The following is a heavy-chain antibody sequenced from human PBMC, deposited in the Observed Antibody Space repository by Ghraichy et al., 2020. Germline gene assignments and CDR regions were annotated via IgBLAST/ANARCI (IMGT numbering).Heavy chain of an antibody. CDR2: IKSKTDGGTT. CDR3: TRSLGYYYYGMDV. CDR1: GFTFSNAW. Sequence: LSLTCAASGFTFSNAWMSWVRQAPGKGLEWVGRIKSKTDGGTTDYAAPVKGRFTISRDDSKNTLYLQMNSLKTEDTAVYYCTRSLGYYYYGMDVWGQGTTVTVSS. J-gene: IGHJ6*02. V-gene: IGHV3-15*01. D-gene: IGHD3-16*01.